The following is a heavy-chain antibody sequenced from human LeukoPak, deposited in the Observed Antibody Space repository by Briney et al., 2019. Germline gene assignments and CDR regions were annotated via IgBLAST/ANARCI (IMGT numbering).Heavy chain of an antibody. V-gene: IGHV4-61*01. CDR2: IFYSGST. Sequence: SETLSLTCTVSGGSVNNGSYYWSWIRQPPGKGLEWIGYIFYSGSTNYNPSLKSRVTISVDASKNQFSLRLSSVTAADTALYYCARVPNYFDSSGYYYGAYYFDYWGQGTLVTVSS. CDR3: ARVPNYFDSSGYYYGAYYFDY. CDR1: GGSVNNGSYY. D-gene: IGHD3-22*01. J-gene: IGHJ4*02.